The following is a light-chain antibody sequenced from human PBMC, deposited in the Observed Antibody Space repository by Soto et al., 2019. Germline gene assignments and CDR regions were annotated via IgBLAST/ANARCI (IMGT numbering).Light chain of an antibody. J-gene: IGLJ3*02. CDR3: NSFTSPSAWV. Sequence: QSVLTQPASVSGSPGQSITISCTGTSSDIGGYDFVSWYQQHPGKAPKLLIYAVSNRPSGVSNLFSASTSGVTASLTISGLQAEDEADYYCNSFTSPSAWVFGGGTKLTVL. CDR2: AVS. V-gene: IGLV2-14*01. CDR1: SSDIGGYDF.